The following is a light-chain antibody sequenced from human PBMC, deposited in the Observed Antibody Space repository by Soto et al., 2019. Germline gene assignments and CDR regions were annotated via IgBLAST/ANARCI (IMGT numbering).Light chain of an antibody. Sequence: DIQLTQSPSFLSASVGDRVTITCRASQGTSSYLAWYQQKPRKAPKLLIYAASTLQSGVPSRFSGSRSGTEFTLTISSLQPEDFATYYCQQINSYPPGVTFGGGTKVEIK. V-gene: IGKV1-9*01. CDR2: AAS. CDR3: QQINSYPPGVT. CDR1: QGTSSY. J-gene: IGKJ4*01.